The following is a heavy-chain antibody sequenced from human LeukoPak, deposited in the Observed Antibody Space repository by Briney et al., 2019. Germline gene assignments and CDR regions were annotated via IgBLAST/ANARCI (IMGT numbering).Heavy chain of an antibody. CDR3: ARDVFLSGTSHGY. Sequence: GGSLRLSCAASGFTFSSYSMNWVRQAPGKGLEWVSSISSSSSYIYYADSVKGRFTISRDNAKNSLYPQMNSLRAEDTAVYYCARDVFLSGTSHGYWGQGTLVAVSS. D-gene: IGHD1-1*01. J-gene: IGHJ4*02. CDR2: ISSSSSYI. V-gene: IGHV3-21*01. CDR1: GFTFSSYS.